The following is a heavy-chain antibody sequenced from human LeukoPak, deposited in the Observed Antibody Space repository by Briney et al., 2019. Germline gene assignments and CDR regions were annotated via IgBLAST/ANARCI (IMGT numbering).Heavy chain of an antibody. CDR1: GFTFSSYG. V-gene: IGHV3-30*02. J-gene: IGHJ4*02. CDR3: AKDPTHYRVWDYYETIGLSY. Sequence: GGSLRLSCAASGFTFSSYGMHWVRQAPGKGLEWVAFIRYDGSNKKYADSVKGRFTISRDNSKNTLNLHMNSLRAEDTAVYYCAKDPTHYRVWDYYETIGLSYWGQGTLVTVSS. CDR2: IRYDGSNK. D-gene: IGHD3-22*01.